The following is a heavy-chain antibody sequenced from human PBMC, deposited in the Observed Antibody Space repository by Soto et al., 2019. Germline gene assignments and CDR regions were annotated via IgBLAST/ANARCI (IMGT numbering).Heavy chain of an antibody. CDR3: ALGSPYYYGSGSYLVYYYGMDV. D-gene: IGHD3-10*01. CDR1: GYTFTSYG. CDR2: ISAYNGNT. V-gene: IGHV1-18*01. Sequence: ASVKVSCKASGYTFTSYGIRWVRQAPGQGLEWMGWISAYNGNTNYAQKLQGRVTMTTDTSTSTAYMELRSLRSDDTAVYYCALGSPYYYGSGSYLVYYYGMDVWGQVTTVTVSS. J-gene: IGHJ6*02.